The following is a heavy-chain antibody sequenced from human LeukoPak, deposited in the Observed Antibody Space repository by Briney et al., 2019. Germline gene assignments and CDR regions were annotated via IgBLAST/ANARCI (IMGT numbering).Heavy chain of an antibody. CDR1: GFTFGSHA. V-gene: IGHV3-23*01. J-gene: IGHJ4*02. CDR2: ISVSGGSE. D-gene: IGHD3-22*01. CDR3: ASHARDYDSSGYFDS. Sequence: GGSLRLSCEASGFTFGSHAMYWVRQAPGKGLEWVSGISVSGGSEYYADSVKGRFSVSRDNSKHTVYLQMNSLRAEDTAVYFCASHARDYDSSGYFDSWGQGALVTVSS.